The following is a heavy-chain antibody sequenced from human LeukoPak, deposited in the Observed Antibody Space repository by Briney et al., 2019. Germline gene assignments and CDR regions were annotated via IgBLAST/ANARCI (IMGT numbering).Heavy chain of an antibody. CDR3: ARSNSGSYYGWFDP. CDR1: GFTFSSYG. D-gene: IGHD1-26*01. J-gene: IGHJ5*02. Sequence: PVGSLRLSCAASGFTFSSYGMHWVRQAPGKGLEWVAVLWRDGSNKYYADSVKGRFTISRDNPKNTLYLQMNSLRAEDTAVYYCARSNSGSYYGWFDPWGQGTLVTVSS. CDR2: LWRDGSNK. V-gene: IGHV3-33*01.